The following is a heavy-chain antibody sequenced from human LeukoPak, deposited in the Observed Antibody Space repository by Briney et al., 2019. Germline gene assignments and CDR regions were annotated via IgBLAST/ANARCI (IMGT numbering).Heavy chain of an antibody. CDR3: ARGPSRVTMVRGLASHWFDP. Sequence: ASVNVSCKASGYTFTSYGISWVRQAPGQRVECMGWISAYNGNPNYAQKLQGRVTMTADTSTSTAYMELRSLRSEDTAVYYCARGPSRVTMVRGLASHWFDPWGQGTLVTVSS. J-gene: IGHJ5*02. V-gene: IGHV1-18*01. D-gene: IGHD3-10*01. CDR1: GYTFTSYG. CDR2: ISAYNGNP.